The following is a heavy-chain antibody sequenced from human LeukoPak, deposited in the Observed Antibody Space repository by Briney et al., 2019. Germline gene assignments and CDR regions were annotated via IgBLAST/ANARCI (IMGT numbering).Heavy chain of an antibody. Sequence: PSGTLSLTCAVSGGSISSRNWWSWVRQSPGTGLEWIGEIYHSGITNYNPSLKSRVTMSVDKSKNQFSLRLTSVTAADTAVYYCARRPSGFDYWGQGTLVTVSS. CDR3: ARRPSGFDY. V-gene: IGHV4-4*02. J-gene: IGHJ4*02. D-gene: IGHD3-10*01. CDR1: GGSISSRNW. CDR2: IYHSGIT.